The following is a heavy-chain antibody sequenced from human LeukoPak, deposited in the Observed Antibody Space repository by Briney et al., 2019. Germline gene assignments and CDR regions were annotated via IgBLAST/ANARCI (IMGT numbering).Heavy chain of an antibody. V-gene: IGHV3-11*01. CDR3: ARSIGLTGGGVDV. Sequence: GGSLRLSCAASGFTFRDYNMNWVRQAPGKGLEWVSYITDSGSTIHYADSVNGRFTISRDNAKDSLYLQMNSLRAEDSAVYYCARSIGLTGGGVDVWGRGTTVTVSS. CDR2: ITDSGSTI. D-gene: IGHD3-9*01. J-gene: IGHJ6*02. CDR1: GFTFRDYN.